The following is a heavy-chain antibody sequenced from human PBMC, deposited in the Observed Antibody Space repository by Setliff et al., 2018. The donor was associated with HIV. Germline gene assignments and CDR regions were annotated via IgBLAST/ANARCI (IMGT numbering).Heavy chain of an antibody. CDR1: GGSISSGSYY. CDR2: IYTSGIT. CDR3: ARAGYYGSTSYWEYFQH. Sequence: SETLSLTCTVSGGSISSGSYYWSWMRQPAGKGLEWIGHIYTSGITNYNPSLKSRVTVSVDTSKNQFSLKLSSVTAADTAVYYCARAGYYGSTSYWEYFQHWGQGTLVTVSS. V-gene: IGHV4-61*09. J-gene: IGHJ1*01. D-gene: IGHD3-22*01.